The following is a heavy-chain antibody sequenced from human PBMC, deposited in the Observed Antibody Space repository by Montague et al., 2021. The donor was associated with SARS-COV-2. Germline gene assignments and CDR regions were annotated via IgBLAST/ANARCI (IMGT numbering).Heavy chain of an antibody. J-gene: IGHJ3*02. D-gene: IGHD2-2*01. CDR1: GGSVTSGDYY. Sequence: SETLSLTCTVSGGSVTSGDYYWTWIRQPPGKGLEWIGYIYNTGRTNYNPSLKSRATISMDTSKNQFSLKVDSVSAADTAVYYCATEMPAYDVFDIWGQGTMVTVSS. CDR3: ATEMPAYDVFDI. CDR2: IYNTGRT. V-gene: IGHV4-61*08.